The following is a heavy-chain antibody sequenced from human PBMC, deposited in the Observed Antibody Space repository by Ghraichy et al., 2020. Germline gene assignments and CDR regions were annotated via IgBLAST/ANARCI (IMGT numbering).Heavy chain of an antibody. J-gene: IGHJ6*02. CDR3: ARDLPRFGELSYYYGMDV. Sequence: GESLNISCAASGFTVSSNYMTWVRQAPGKGLEWVSVIYSGGSTYYADSVKGRFTISRDNSKNTLYLQMNSLRAEDTAVYYCARDLPRFGELSYYYGMDVWGQGTTVTVSS. CDR1: GFTVSSNY. D-gene: IGHD3-10*01. V-gene: IGHV3-53*01. CDR2: IYSGGST.